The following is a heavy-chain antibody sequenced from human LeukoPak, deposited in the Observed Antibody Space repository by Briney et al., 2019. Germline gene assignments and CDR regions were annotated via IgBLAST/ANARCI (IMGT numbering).Heavy chain of an antibody. CDR1: GFTFSSYS. Sequence: PGGSLRLSCAASGFTFSSYSMTWLRQAPGKGLEWVSSISSSSSYIYYANSVKGRFTISRDNAKNSLYLQMNSLRAEDTAVYYCASLAAAGTGYWGQGTLVTVSS. J-gene: IGHJ4*02. D-gene: IGHD6-13*01. CDR3: ASLAAAGTGY. V-gene: IGHV3-21*01. CDR2: ISSSSSYI.